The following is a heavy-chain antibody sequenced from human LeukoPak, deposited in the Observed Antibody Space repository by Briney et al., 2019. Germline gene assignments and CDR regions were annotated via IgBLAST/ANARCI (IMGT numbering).Heavy chain of an antibody. J-gene: IGHJ6*03. CDR1: GDSVSSNSAA. Sequence: SQTLSLTCAISGDSVSSNSAAWNWIRQSPSRGLEWLGRTYYRSKWYNDYAVSVKSRITINPDTSKNQFSLQLNSVTPEDTAVYYCAREPSYSSSWYYYYMDVWGKGTTVTVSS. V-gene: IGHV6-1*01. CDR3: AREPSYSSSWYYYYMDV. D-gene: IGHD6-13*01. CDR2: TYYRSKWYN.